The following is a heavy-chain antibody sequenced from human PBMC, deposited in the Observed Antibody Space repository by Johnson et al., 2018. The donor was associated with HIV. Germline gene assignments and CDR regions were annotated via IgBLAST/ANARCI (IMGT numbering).Heavy chain of an antibody. CDR3: AGGGQLVLDAFDI. CDR2: INWNGATP. Sequence: VQLVESGGGLVQPGGSLRLSCVASGFTFDDYGMSWVRQPPGKGLEWVSGINWNGATPGSADSVKGRFTISRDNAKNSLYLQMNSLRAEDTAVYYCAGGGQLVLDAFDIWGQGTMVTVSS. CDR1: GFTFDDYG. J-gene: IGHJ3*02. D-gene: IGHD6-6*01. V-gene: IGHV3-20*04.